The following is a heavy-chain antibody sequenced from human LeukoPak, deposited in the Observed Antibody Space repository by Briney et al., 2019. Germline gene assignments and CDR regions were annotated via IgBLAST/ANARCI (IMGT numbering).Heavy chain of an antibody. V-gene: IGHV3-20*04. D-gene: IGHD1-1*01. CDR1: GFKFDDYG. CDR3: ARNGKALDV. J-gene: IGHJ6*04. CDR2: INWNGDSR. Sequence: GGSLRLSCTASGFKFDDYGMTWVRQAPGKGLEWVSDINWNGDSRGYAHSVRGRFTIYRDNSKNSLYLQMNSLRVEDTAVYYCARNGKALDVWGKGTTVTVSS.